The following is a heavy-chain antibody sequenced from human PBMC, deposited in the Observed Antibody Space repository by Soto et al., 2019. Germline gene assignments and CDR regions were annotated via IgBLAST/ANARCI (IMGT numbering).Heavy chain of an antibody. CDR1: GFTFSSYE. CDR2: ISSNSAYI. CDR3: TRDASRDSSARGWFDP. Sequence: PGGSLRLSCAASGFTFSSYEMNWVRQAPGEGLEWVSTISSNSAYIYYTDALRGRFTISRDNAENSLHLQMNSLRAEDTAVYYCTRDASRDSSARGWFDPWGPGTLVTVSS. D-gene: IGHD6-13*01. J-gene: IGHJ5*02. V-gene: IGHV3-21*01.